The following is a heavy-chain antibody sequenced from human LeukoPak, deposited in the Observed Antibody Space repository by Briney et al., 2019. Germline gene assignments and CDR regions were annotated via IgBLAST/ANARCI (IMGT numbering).Heavy chain of an antibody. V-gene: IGHV3-21*01. CDR2: ISSSSSYI. CDR3: ARDTATVTDY. Sequence: GGSLRPSCAASGFTFSSYSMNWVRQAPGKGLEWVSSISSSSSYIYYADSVKGRFTISRDNAKSSLYLQMNSLRAEDTAVYYCARDTATVTDYWGQGTLVTVSS. D-gene: IGHD4-17*01. J-gene: IGHJ4*02. CDR1: GFTFSSYS.